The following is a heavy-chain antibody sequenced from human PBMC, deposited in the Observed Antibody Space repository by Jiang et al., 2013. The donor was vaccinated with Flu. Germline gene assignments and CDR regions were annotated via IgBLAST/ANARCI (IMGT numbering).Heavy chain of an antibody. D-gene: IGHD5-24*01. CDR3: ARHPPRGGLSGYNSGYAFDI. Sequence: LLKPSETLSLTCTVSGGSISSYYWSWIRQPPGKGLEWIGYIYYSGSTNYNPSLKSRVTISVDTSKNQFSLKLSSMTAADTAVYYCARHPPRGGLSGYNSGYAFDIWGQGTMVTGLF. CDR1: GGSISSYY. V-gene: IGHV4-59*01. CDR2: IYYSGST. J-gene: IGHJ3*02.